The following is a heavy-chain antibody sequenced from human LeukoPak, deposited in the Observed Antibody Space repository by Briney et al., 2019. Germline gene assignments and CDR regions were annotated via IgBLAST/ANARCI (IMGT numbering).Heavy chain of an antibody. V-gene: IGHV3-21*01. CDR1: GFTFSSYW. Sequence: GGSLRLSCAASGFTFSSYWMSWVRQAPGKGLEWVSSISSSSSYIYYADSVKGRFTISRDNAKNSLYLQMNSLRAEDTAVYYCARAYQLSQGYMDVWGKGTTVTVSS. D-gene: IGHD2-2*01. CDR2: ISSSSSYI. CDR3: ARAYQLSQGYMDV. J-gene: IGHJ6*03.